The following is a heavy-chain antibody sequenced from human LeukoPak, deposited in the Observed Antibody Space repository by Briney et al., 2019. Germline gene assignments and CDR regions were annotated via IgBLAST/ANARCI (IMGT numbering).Heavy chain of an antibody. CDR2: IIPIFGTA. Sequence: ASVKVSCKASGGTFISYAISWLRQAPGQGLEWMGRIIPIFGTANYAQKFQGRVTITTDESTSTAYMELSSLRSEDTAVYYCARDSGRYYYYYMDVWGKGTTVTVSS. CDR3: ARDSGRYYYYYMDV. CDR1: GGTFISYA. V-gene: IGHV1-69*05. J-gene: IGHJ6*03.